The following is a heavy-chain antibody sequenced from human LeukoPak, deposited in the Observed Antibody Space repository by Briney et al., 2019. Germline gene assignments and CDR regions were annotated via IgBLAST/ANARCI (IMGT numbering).Heavy chain of an antibody. J-gene: IGHJ4*02. CDR1: GYSFTSYW. D-gene: IGHD1-26*01. CDR3: ARCSPESIVGAYAYYFDY. Sequence: GESLKISCKGSGYSFTSYWIGWERQMPGKGLEWMGIIYPGDSDTRYSPSFQGQVTISADKSISTAYLQWSSLKASDTAMYYCARCSPESIVGAYAYYFDYWGQGTLVTVSS. CDR2: IYPGDSDT. V-gene: IGHV5-51*01.